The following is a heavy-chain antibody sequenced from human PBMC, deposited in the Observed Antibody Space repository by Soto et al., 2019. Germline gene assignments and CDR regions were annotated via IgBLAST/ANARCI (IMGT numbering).Heavy chain of an antibody. Sequence: GASVKVSCKASGYTFTSYGISWVQQAPGQGLEWMGWISAYNGNTNYAQKLQGRVTMTTDTSTSTAYMELRSLRSDDTAVYYCARERALNYDILTGYYGPLFYYYYGMDVWGLGTTVTVSS. CDR3: ARERALNYDILTGYYGPLFYYYYGMDV. CDR2: ISAYNGNT. V-gene: IGHV1-18*01. J-gene: IGHJ6*02. CDR1: GYTFTSYG. D-gene: IGHD3-9*01.